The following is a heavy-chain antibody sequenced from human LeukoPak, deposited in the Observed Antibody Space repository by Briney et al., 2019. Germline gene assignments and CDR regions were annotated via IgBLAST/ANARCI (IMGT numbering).Heavy chain of an antibody. D-gene: IGHD6-13*01. J-gene: IGHJ4*02. V-gene: IGHV4-39*01. CDR1: GGSISSSSYY. CDR3: ARREPAAAGPIDY. CDR2: IYYSGST. Sequence: SETLSLTCTVSGGSISSSSYYWGWIRQPPGKGLEWIGSIYYSGSTYYNPSLKSRVTISVDTSKNQFSLKLSSVTAPDTAVYYCARREPAAAGPIDYWGQGTLVTVSS.